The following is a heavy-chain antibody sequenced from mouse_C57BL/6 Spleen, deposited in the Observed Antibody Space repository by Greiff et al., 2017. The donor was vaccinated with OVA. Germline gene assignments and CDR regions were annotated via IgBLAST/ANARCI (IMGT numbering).Heavy chain of an antibody. Sequence: QVQLQQSGAELVKPGASVKISCKASGYAFSSYWMNWVKQRPGQGLEWIGQIYPGDGDTNYNGKFKGKATLTADKSSSTAYMQLSSLTSEDSAVYFCARFEDSYYYGSSSYAMDYWGQGTSVTVSS. V-gene: IGHV1-80*01. D-gene: IGHD1-1*01. J-gene: IGHJ4*01. CDR3: ARFEDSYYYGSSSYAMDY. CDR2: IYPGDGDT. CDR1: GYAFSSYW.